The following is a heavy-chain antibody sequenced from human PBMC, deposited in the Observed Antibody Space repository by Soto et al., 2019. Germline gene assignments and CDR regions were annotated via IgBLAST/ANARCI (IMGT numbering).Heavy chain of an antibody. D-gene: IGHD6-6*01. CDR3: ARKARRAEPLAARGGWFDP. CDR1: GFTFSSYA. Sequence: GGSLRLSCAASGFTFSSYAMHWVRQAPGKGLEWVAVISYDGSNKYYADSVKGRFTISRDNSKNTLYLQMNSLRAEDTAVYYCARKARRAEPLAARGGWFDPWGQGTLVTVSS. J-gene: IGHJ5*02. V-gene: IGHV3-30-3*01. CDR2: ISYDGSNK.